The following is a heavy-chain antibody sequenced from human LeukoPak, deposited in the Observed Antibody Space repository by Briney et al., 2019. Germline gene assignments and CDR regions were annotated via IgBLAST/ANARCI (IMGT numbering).Heavy chain of an antibody. J-gene: IGHJ5*02. CDR2: IYSSGST. Sequence: PSETLSLTCTVSGGSISSGSYYWSWIRQPAGKGLECIGRIYSSGSTYYNPSLKSRVTISVDTSKNQFSLKLSSVTAADTAVYYCARHRADRYDFWSAPSGVSVSWGQGTLVTVSS. D-gene: IGHD3-3*01. V-gene: IGHV4-61*02. CDR1: GGSISSGSYY. CDR3: ARHRADRYDFWSAPSGVSVS.